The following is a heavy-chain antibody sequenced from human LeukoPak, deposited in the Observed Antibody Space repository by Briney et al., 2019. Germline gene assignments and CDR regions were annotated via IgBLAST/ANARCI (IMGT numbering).Heavy chain of an antibody. CDR1: GGSISSSRYY. J-gene: IGHJ4*02. CDR3: ASHLGSSWYEGLDF. V-gene: IGHV4-39*01. D-gene: IGHD6-13*01. CDR2: IYYSGST. Sequence: SETLSLTCTVSGGSISSSRYYWGWIRQPPGKGLEWIGSIYYSGSTYYNPSLKSRVAISVDTSNNQFYLKLSSVTAADTAVYYCASHLGSSWYEGLDFWGQGTLVTVSS.